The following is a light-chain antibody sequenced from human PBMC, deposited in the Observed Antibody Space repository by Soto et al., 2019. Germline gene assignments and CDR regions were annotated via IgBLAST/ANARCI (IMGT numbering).Light chain of an antibody. J-gene: IGKJ1*01. CDR2: GAS. V-gene: IGKV3-15*01. CDR3: QVYAGSHLWT. CDR1: QGIKDY. Sequence: EIVMTQSPATLSVSPGERATLSCRASQGIKDYLAWFQQKPGQAPRLLIYGASTRATAIPARFSGSGSGTEFTLSVSRLEPEDFPVYYCQVYAGSHLWTFGQGTKVDIK.